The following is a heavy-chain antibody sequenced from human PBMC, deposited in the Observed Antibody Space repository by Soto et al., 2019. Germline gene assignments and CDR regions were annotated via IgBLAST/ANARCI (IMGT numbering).Heavy chain of an antibody. CDR3: ARSHYTYGLLIDY. CDR2: VYSTGST. V-gene: IGHV4-39*01. D-gene: IGHD2-8*01. CDR1: GDSITTNVYY. J-gene: IGHJ4*02. Sequence: SETLSLTSSVSGDSITTNVYYLGWIRQPPGKGLQWIGNVYSTGSTFSHPSLTSRVFISVDTSKNKFSLRLTSVTAADTAVYYCARSHYTYGLLIDYWGPGIMVTVSS.